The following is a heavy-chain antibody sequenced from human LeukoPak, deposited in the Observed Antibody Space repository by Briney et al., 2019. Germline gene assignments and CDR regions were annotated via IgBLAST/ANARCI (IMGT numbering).Heavy chain of an antibody. J-gene: IGHJ4*02. CDR2: ITASGGNT. Sequence: PGGSLRLSCAASGFTFSSYAMGWVRQAPGKGLEWVSAITASGGNTYYADSVKGRFTISRDNAKNSLYLQMNSLRAEDTAVYYCARDLHDYVWGSYRYLPYCGQGTLVTVSS. D-gene: IGHD3-16*02. CDR1: GFTFSSYA. V-gene: IGHV3-23*01. CDR3: ARDLHDYVWGSYRYLPY.